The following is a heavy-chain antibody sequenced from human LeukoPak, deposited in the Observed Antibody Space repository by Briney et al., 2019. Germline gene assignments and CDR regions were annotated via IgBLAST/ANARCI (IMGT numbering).Heavy chain of an antibody. J-gene: IGHJ4*02. D-gene: IGHD3-22*01. CDR2: IYTSGST. CDR3: ARGGDNMILSRCYFDY. V-gene: IGHV4-4*07. CDR1: GGSISSYY. Sequence: SETLSLTCTVSGGSISSYYWSWIRQPAGKGLEWIGRIYTSGSTNYNPSLKSRVTMSVDTSKNQFSLKLSSVTAADTAVYYCARGGDNMILSRCYFDYWGQGTLVTVSS.